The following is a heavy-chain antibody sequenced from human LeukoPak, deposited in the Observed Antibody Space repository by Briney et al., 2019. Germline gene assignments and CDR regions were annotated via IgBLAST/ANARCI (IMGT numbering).Heavy chain of an antibody. CDR2: IKQDGSEK. CDR3: AREGQRATSVYGY. J-gene: IGHJ4*02. V-gene: IGHV3-7*01. Sequence: AGSLRLSCAVSGFTFSSNWMSWVRQAPGKGLEWVANIKQDGSEKYYVDSVKGRFTISRDNAKNTLYMQMNSLRAEDTAVYYCAREGQRATSVYGYWGQGTLVTVSS. D-gene: IGHD1-26*01. CDR1: GFTFSSNW.